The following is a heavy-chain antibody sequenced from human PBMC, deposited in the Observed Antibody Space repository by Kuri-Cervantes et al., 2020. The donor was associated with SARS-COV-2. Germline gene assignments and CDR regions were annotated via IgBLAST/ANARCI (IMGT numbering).Heavy chain of an antibody. D-gene: IGHD3-10*01. V-gene: IGHV1-69*04. CDR2: IIPILGIA. J-gene: IGHJ3*02. Sequence: SVKVSCKASGGTFSSYAISWVRQAPGQGLEWMGRIIPILGIANYAQKFQGRVTITADKSTSTAYMELSSLRSEDTAVYYCARATPSGPTTPGIWGQGTMVT. CDR3: ARATPSGPTTPGI. CDR1: GGTFSSYA.